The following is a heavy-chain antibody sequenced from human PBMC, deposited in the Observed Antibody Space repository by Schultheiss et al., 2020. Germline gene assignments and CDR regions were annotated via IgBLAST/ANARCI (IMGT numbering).Heavy chain of an antibody. V-gene: IGHV4-31*03. CDR3: ARRVAPPVYYYYGMDV. J-gene: IGHJ6*02. CDR2: IYYSGST. Sequence: SETLSLTCTVSGGSISSSSYYWGWIRQHPGKGLEWIGYIYYSGSTYYNPSLKSRVTISVDTSKNQFSLKLSSVTAADTAVYYCARRVAPPVYYYYGMDVWGQGTTVNGYS. CDR1: GGSISSSSYY.